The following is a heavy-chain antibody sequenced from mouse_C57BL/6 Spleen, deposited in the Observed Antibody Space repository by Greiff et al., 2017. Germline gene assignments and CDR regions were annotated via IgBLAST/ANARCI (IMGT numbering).Heavy chain of an antibody. CDR3: AREYPVFFDY. J-gene: IGHJ2*01. CDR2: IDPSDSET. CDR1: GYTFTSYW. D-gene: IGHD5-1*01. V-gene: IGHV1-52*01. Sequence: QVQLQQPGAELVRPGSSVKLSCTASGYTFTSYWMHWVKQRPIQGLEWIGNIDPSDSETHYNQKFKDKATLTVDKSSNTAYMQLSSLTSEDSAVYYCAREYPVFFDYWGQGTTLTVSS.